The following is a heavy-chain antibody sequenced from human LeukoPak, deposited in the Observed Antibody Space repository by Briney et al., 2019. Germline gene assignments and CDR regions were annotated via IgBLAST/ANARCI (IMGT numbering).Heavy chain of an antibody. J-gene: IGHJ4*02. V-gene: IGHV4-34*01. CDR2: INHSGST. CDR3: ARGRRAVGAMFV. CDR1: GGSFSGYY. D-gene: IGHD1-26*01. Sequence: SETLSLTCAVYGGSFSGYYWSWIRQPPGKGLEWIGEINHSGSTNYNPSLKSRVTISVDTSKNQFSLKLSSVTAADTAVYYCARGRRAVGAMFVWGQGTLVTVSS.